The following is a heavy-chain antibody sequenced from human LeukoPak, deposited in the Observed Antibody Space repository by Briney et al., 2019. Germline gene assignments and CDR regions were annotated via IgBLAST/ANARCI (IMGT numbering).Heavy chain of an antibody. Sequence: SETLSLTCTVSGGSIRSSYYYWGWIRQPPGKGLEWIGSIYDSGSTYYNPSLKSRVTISVDTSKNQFSLKLNSVTAADTAVYYCARGLGVNNYYDSSGYYYFDYWGQGTLVTVSS. CDR2: IYDSGST. D-gene: IGHD3-22*01. CDR3: ARGLGVNNYYDSSGYYYFDY. V-gene: IGHV4-39*01. J-gene: IGHJ4*02. CDR1: GGSIRSSYYY.